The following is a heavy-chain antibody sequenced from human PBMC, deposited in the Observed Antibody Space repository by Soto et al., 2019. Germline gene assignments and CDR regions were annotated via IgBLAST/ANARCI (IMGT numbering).Heavy chain of an antibody. J-gene: IGHJ6*02. CDR1: GYTFSTYG. D-gene: IGHD3-10*01. CDR3: TREGSAPYYYYGMDV. Sequence: QVQLEQSAPEVKKPGASVKVSCKASGYTFSTYGISWVRQAPGQGLDWMGWINTHNGNTNYAQNLQGRVTMTADTSTSTAYMELRSLRSDDTAVYYCTREGSAPYYYYGMDVWGQGTTVTVSS. V-gene: IGHV1-18*01. CDR2: INTHNGNT.